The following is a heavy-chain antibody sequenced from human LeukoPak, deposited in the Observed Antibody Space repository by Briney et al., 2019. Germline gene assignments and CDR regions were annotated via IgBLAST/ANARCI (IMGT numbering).Heavy chain of an antibody. Sequence: PSETLSLTCTVSDDSITNNFYFWGWIRQPPGTGLEWIGTIYCSGTAYYNPSLKSRVPISLDTSQNQLSLKLTSVTAADTAVYYCARHKVAVPQGFDYWGQGTLVTVSS. V-gene: IGHV4-39*01. CDR3: ARHKVAVPQGFDY. CDR1: DDSITNNFYF. CDR2: IYCSGTA. D-gene: IGHD6-19*01. J-gene: IGHJ4*02.